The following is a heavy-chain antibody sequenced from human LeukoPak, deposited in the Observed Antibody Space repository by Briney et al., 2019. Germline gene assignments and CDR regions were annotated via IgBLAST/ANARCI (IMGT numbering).Heavy chain of an antibody. D-gene: IGHD2-15*01. V-gene: IGHV4-39*07. CDR1: GGLLSSSSHY. J-gene: IGHJ3*02. CDR3: ARVPPRIAFDI. Sequence: SETLSLTCTVSGGLLSSSSHYWGWIRQPPGKGLEWIGSIYFTGSTYYNPSLKSRVTISVDTSKNQFSLKLSSVTAADTAVYYCARVPPRIAFDIWGQGTMVTVSS. CDR2: IYFTGST.